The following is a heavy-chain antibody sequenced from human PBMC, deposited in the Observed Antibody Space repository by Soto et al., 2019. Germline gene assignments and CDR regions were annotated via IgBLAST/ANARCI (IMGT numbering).Heavy chain of an antibody. CDR2: ISGSGGST. CDR3: AKDTVTRSTVTTSGAFDI. CDR1: GFTFSSYA. Sequence: EVQLLESGGGLVQPGGSLRLSCAASGFTFSSYAMSWVRQAPGKGLEWVSAISGSGGSTYYADSVKGRFTISRDNSKNTLYLQMNSLRAEDTAVYYCAKDTVTRSTVTTSGAFDIWGQGTMVTVSS. J-gene: IGHJ3*02. V-gene: IGHV3-23*01. D-gene: IGHD4-17*01.